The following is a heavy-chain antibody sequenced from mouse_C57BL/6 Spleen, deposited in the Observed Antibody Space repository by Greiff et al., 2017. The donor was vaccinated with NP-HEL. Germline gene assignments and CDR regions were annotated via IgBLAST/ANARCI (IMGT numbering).Heavy chain of an antibody. CDR2: INPNNGGT. CDR3: ARGGVYYYGSSGYFDV. J-gene: IGHJ1*03. Sequence: DVKLVESGPELVQPGASVKIPCKASGYTFTDYNMDWVKQSHGKSLEWIGDINPNNGGTTYNQKLQGKAKLTVDKSSSTAYMELRSLTSEDTAVYYCARGGVYYYGSSGYFDVWGTGTTVTVSS. V-gene: IGHV1-18*01. CDR1: GYTFTDYN. D-gene: IGHD1-1*01.